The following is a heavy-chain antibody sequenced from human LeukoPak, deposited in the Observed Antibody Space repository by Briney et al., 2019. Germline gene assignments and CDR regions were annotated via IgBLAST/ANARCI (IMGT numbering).Heavy chain of an antibody. CDR1: GYNFANYW. CDR3: ARGPTGFPNRFDP. CDR2: IHPGNSDI. J-gene: IGHJ5*02. D-gene: IGHD2-8*02. V-gene: IGHV5-51*01. Sequence: GESLKISCKGSGYNFANYWIAWVRQMPGKGLEWMGIIHPGNSDIRYSPSFQGQVTISADKSISTAYLQWSSLKASDTAIYYCARGPTGFPNRFDPWGQGTLVTVSS.